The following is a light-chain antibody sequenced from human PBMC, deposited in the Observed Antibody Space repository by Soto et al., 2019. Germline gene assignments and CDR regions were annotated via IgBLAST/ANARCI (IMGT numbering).Light chain of an antibody. CDR3: QQTYSTPQT. V-gene: IGKV1-39*01. CDR1: RAISNY. J-gene: IGKJ1*01. CDR2: GAA. Sequence: DIQMTQSPSTLSASVGDRVTITCRASRAISNYLDCFQQKPGKAAKLLVYGAANLQGGVPSRISGSGSGTDLSLTISSLQPQDFATYYCQQTYSTPQTFGQGTKVDI.